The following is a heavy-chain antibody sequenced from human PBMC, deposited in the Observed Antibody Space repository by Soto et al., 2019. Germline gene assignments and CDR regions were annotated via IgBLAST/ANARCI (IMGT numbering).Heavy chain of an antibody. V-gene: IGHV4-31*03. J-gene: IGHJ4*02. CDR3: ARGVIIAAAGTLGRQPLDY. Sequence: QVQLQESGPGLVKPSQTLSLTCTVSGGSISSGGNYWSWFRRPPGKGLEWFGSIYYSGSTYYNPSLKSRVTISVDTSKNQFSLKLSSVTAADTAVYYCARGVIIAAAGTLGRQPLDYWGQGTLVTVSS. D-gene: IGHD6-13*01. CDR1: GGSISSGGNY. CDR2: IYYSGST.